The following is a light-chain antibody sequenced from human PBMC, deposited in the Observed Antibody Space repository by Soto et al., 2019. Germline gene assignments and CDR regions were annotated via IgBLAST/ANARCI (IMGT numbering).Light chain of an antibody. V-gene: IGKV3D-20*02. CDR2: DAS. J-gene: IGKJ5*01. Sequence: FVLPQSPGTLSLSPGERATLSCRASQTVRNNYLAWYQQKPGQAPRLLIYDASSRATGIPDRFSGGGSGTDFTLTISSLQPEDFATYYCQHLNAYPITFGQGTRLEIK. CDR1: QTVRNNY. CDR3: QHLNAYPIT.